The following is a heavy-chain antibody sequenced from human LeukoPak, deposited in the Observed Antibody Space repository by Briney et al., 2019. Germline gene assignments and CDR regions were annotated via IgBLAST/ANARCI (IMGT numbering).Heavy chain of an antibody. V-gene: IGHV1-2*02. D-gene: IGHD2-15*01. CDR1: GYTFTGYY. CDR3: ARGGGRHCSGGGCYSAVRIYFQH. Sequence: ASVKVSRKASGYTFTGYYMHWVRQAPGQGLEWMGWINPNSGGTNYAQKFQGRVTMTRDTSISTAYMELSRLRSDATAVYYCARGGGRHCSGGGCYSAVRIYFQHWGQGTLVTVSS. J-gene: IGHJ1*01. CDR2: INPNSGGT.